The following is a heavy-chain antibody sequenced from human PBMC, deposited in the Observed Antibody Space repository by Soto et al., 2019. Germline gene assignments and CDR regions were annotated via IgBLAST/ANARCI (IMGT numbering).Heavy chain of an antibody. CDR2: INHSGST. J-gene: IGHJ4*02. D-gene: IGHD3-22*01. CDR1: GGSFSGYY. Sequence: KTSETLSLTXAVYGGSFSGYYWSWIRQPPGKGLEWIGEINHSGSTNYNPSLKSRVTISVDTSKNQFSLKLSSVTAADTAVYYCARDYYDSSGSTLFDYWGQGTLVTVSS. CDR3: ARDYYDSSGSTLFDY. V-gene: IGHV4-34*01.